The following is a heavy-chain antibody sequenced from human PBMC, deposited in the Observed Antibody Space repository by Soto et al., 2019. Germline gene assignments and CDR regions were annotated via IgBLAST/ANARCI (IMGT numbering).Heavy chain of an antibody. CDR2: IYYSGST. CDR3: ARESGDDYVDLPPINWFDP. J-gene: IGHJ5*02. Sequence: QVQLQESGPGLVKPSQTLSLTCTVSGGSISSGGYYWSWIRQHPGKGLEWIGYIYYSGSTYYNPSLKSRVTLSVDTSKNHFSLKRSSVTAADTAVYYCARESGDDYVDLPPINWFDPWGQGTLVTVPS. D-gene: IGHD4-17*01. V-gene: IGHV4-31*03. CDR1: GGSISSGGYY.